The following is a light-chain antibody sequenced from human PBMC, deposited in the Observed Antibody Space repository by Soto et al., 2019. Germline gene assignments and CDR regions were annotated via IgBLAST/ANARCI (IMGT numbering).Light chain of an antibody. CDR2: EVT. J-gene: IGLJ2*01. CDR3: SSYAGSNNVV. CDR1: GSDVGKYNF. Sequence: QSALTQPPSASGSPGQSVTISCTGTGSDVGKYNFVSWYQQHPGKAPKLMIYEVTKRPSGVPDRFSGSKSGNTASLTVSGLQAEDEAYYYCSSYAGSNNVVFGGGTKLTVL. V-gene: IGLV2-8*01.